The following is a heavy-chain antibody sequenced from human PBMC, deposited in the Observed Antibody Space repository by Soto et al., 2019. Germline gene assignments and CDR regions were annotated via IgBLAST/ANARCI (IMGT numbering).Heavy chain of an antibody. Sequence: GESLKISCKGSGYNFTNYWIGWVRQMPGKGLEWMGIIYPGDSDTRHSPSFQGQVTISADKSLRTAYLQWTSLKASDTALYYCARTRSFTLGFYYDGMDVWGQGTTVTVSS. CDR1: GYNFTNYW. CDR3: ARTRSFTLGFYYDGMDV. V-gene: IGHV5-51*01. CDR2: IYPGDSDT. J-gene: IGHJ6*02. D-gene: IGHD6-6*01.